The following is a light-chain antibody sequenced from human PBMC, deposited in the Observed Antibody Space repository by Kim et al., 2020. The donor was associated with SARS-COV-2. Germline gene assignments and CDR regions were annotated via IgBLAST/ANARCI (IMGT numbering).Light chain of an antibody. CDR2: QDL. CDR3: QAWDKITGV. Sequence: SYELTQPPSVSVSPGQTASITCSGNKLGDKYVSWYQQRPGQSPVLVIYQDLNRPSGIPERFSGSNSGNTATLTISGTQAMDEADYYCQAWDKITGVFGTG. V-gene: IGLV3-1*01. J-gene: IGLJ1*01. CDR1: KLGDKY.